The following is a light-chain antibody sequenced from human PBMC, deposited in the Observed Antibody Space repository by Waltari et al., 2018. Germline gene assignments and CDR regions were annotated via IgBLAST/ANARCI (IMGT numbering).Light chain of an antibody. Sequence: QSALTQPPSASGSPGQSVTISCTGTSSDVGAYNYVSWYQQYPDKAPKLMIYEVTKRPSGVPDRCSGPKSGNTASLTVSGLQAEDEADYYCISYAGNNKYVLGAGTKVTVL. CDR2: EVT. V-gene: IGLV2-8*01. J-gene: IGLJ1*01. CDR1: SSDVGAYNY. CDR3: ISYAGNNKYV.